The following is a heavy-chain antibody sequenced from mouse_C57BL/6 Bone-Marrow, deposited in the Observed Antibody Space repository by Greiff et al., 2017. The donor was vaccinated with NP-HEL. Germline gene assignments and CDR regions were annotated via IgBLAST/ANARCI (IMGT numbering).Heavy chain of an antibody. CDR2: IDPNSGGT. CDR3: ARKDYGRKNWFAY. J-gene: IGHJ3*01. D-gene: IGHD1-1*01. CDR1: GYTFTSYW. Sequence: QQSCKASGYTFTSYWMHWVKQRPGRGLEWIGRIDPNSGGTKYNEKFKSKATLTVDKPSSTAYMQLSSLTSEDSAVYYCARKDYGRKNWFAYWGQGTLVTVSA. V-gene: IGHV1-72*01.